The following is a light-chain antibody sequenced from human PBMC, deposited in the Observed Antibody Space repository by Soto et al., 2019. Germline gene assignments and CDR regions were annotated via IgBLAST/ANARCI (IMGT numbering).Light chain of an antibody. V-gene: IGKV3-11*01. CDR3: QQSRTSLL. CDR2: DAS. CDR1: QSVCSY. Sequence: EIVLTQSPATLSLSPGERATLSCRASQSVCSYLAWYQQKPGQAPRLLIYDASNRDTGIPARFSGSGSGTDFPLTISSLEHSDFAVYYCQQSRTSLLFGSGSKVYIK. J-gene: IGKJ3*01.